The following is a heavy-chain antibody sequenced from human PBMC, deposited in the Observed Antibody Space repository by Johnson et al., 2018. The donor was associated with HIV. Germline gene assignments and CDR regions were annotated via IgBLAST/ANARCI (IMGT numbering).Heavy chain of an antibody. V-gene: IGHV3-66*01. J-gene: IGHJ3*02. Sequence: VQLVESGGGVVQPGGSLRLSCAASGFTVSSNYMSWVRQAPGKGLDWVSVIYSGGSTYYADSLKDRFTISRDNSKNTLYLQMNSLRAEDTAVYYCAREEGGYYDSSGYYYVGAFDIWGQGTMVTVSS. D-gene: IGHD3-22*01. CDR1: GFTVSSNY. CDR3: AREEGGYYDSSGYYYVGAFDI. CDR2: IYSGGST.